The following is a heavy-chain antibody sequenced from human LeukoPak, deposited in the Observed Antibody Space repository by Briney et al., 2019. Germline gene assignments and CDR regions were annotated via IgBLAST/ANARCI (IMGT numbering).Heavy chain of an antibody. D-gene: IGHD1-26*01. CDR3: ARMYSGTSYYFDY. CDR2: FSYSGST. Sequence: SETLSLTCTVSGGSINSYSWIWIRQPPAKGLEWMGFFSYSGSTKYNPSLKSRVTMSVDTSKNQFSLKLSSVTAADTAVYYCARMYSGTSYYFDYWGQGTLVTVSS. J-gene: IGHJ4*02. CDR1: GGSINSYS. V-gene: IGHV4-59*01.